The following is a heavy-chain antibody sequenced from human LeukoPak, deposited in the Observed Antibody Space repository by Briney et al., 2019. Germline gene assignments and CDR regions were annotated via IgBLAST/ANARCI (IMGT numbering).Heavy chain of an antibody. V-gene: IGHV3-30*18. CDR2: ISYDGSNK. CDR1: GFTFSNYG. Sequence: GRSLRLSCAASGFTFSNYGMHWVRQAPGKGLEWVAVISYDGSNKYYADSVKGRFTISRDNSKNTLYLQMNSLRAEDTAVYYCAKGPYYYGSGSYDPWGQGTLVTASS. J-gene: IGHJ5*02. CDR3: AKGPYYYGSGSYDP. D-gene: IGHD3-10*01.